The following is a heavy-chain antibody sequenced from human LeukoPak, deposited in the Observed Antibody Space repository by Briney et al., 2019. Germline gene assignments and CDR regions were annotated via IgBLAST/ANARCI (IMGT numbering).Heavy chain of an antibody. CDR1: GGSISSYY. CDR3: ARHGSHYDFWSGTLMYYFDY. J-gene: IGHJ4*02. Sequence: KPSETLSLTCTVSGGSISSYYWSWIRQPPGKGLEWIGYIYYSGSTNYNPSLKSRVTISVDTSKNQFSLKLSSVTAADTAVYYCARHGSHYDFWSGTLMYYFDYWGQGTLVTVSS. V-gene: IGHV4-59*08. CDR2: IYYSGST. D-gene: IGHD3-3*01.